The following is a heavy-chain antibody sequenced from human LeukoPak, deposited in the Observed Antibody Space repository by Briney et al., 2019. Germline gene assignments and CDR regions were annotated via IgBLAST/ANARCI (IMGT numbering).Heavy chain of an antibody. CDR2: IKPKTDGETT. CDR3: ITPLPYSAQ. J-gene: IGHJ4*02. D-gene: IGHD2-21*01. Sequence: GGSLRLSCAASGFTFSNAYMNWVRQAPGKGLEWVGRIKPKTDGETTEYAAPVKGRFSISRDDSKNMLYLQMDSLKTEDTAVYYCITPLPYSAQGGQGTLVTVSS. CDR1: GFTFSNAY. V-gene: IGHV3-15*07.